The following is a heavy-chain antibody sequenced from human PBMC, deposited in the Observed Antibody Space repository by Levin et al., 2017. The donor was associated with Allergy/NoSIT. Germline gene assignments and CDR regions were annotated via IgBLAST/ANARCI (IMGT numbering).Heavy chain of an antibody. CDR2: IRSKTYGGTT. CDR1: GFAFSDYA. J-gene: IGHJ6*02. Sequence: SLRLSCTASGFAFSDYAMSWVRQAPGKGLEWVGFIRSKTYGGTTEYAASVKGRFTISRDDSKSIAYLQMNSLKTEDTAVYYCTRRASMAYYYGVDVWGQGTTVTVSS. V-gene: IGHV3-49*04. CDR3: TRRASMAYYYGVDV. D-gene: IGHD5-24*01.